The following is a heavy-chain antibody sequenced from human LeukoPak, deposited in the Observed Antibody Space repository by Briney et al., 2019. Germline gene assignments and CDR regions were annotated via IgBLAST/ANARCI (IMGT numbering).Heavy chain of an antibody. J-gene: IGHJ4*02. CDR3: ARQAYCSGGSCYPFDY. D-gene: IGHD2-15*01. V-gene: IGHV4-59*08. CDR2: IYYSGST. Sequence: SETLSLTCTVSGGSISTYWSWIRQPPGKGLEWIGYIYYSGSTSYNPSLKSRVTISVDTSKNQFSLKLSSVTAADTAVYYCARQAYCSGGSCYPFDYWGQGTLVTVSS. CDR1: GGSISTY.